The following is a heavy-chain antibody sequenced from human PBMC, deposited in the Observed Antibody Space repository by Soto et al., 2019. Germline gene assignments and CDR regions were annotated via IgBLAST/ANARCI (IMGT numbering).Heavy chain of an antibody. V-gene: IGHV3-21*01. CDR2: ISSSSSYI. Sequence: EVQPVESGGGLVKPGGSLRLSCAASGFTFSSYSMNWVRQAPGKGLEWVSSISSSSSYIYYADSVKGRFTISRDNAKNSLYLQMNSLRAEDTAVYYCASFFGSGWNLQYYYYGMDVWGQGTTVTVSS. D-gene: IGHD6-19*01. CDR1: GFTFSSYS. CDR3: ASFFGSGWNLQYYYYGMDV. J-gene: IGHJ6*02.